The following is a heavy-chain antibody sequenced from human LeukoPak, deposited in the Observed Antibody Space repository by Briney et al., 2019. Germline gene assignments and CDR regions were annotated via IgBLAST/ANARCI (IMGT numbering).Heavy chain of an antibody. CDR2: ISWNSGSI. Sequence: GGSLRLSCAASGFTFDDYAMHWVRQAPGKGLEWVSGISWNSGSIGYADSAKGRFTISRDNAKNSLYLQMNSLRAEDTALYYCAKAYQLLSPPDYWGQGTLVTVSS. D-gene: IGHD2-2*01. J-gene: IGHJ4*02. CDR3: AKAYQLLSPPDY. CDR1: GFTFDDYA. V-gene: IGHV3-9*01.